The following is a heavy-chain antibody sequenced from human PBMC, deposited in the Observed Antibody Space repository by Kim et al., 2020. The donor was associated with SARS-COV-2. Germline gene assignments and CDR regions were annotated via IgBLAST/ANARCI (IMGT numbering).Heavy chain of an antibody. CDR3: TTGVLLWVGDIMDV. D-gene: IGHD3-10*01. J-gene: IGHJ6*02. V-gene: IGHV3-15*01. Sequence: AAPVKGRFTISRDESKNTLYLQMNSLKTEDTAVYYCTTGVLLWVGDIMDVWGQGTTVTVSS.